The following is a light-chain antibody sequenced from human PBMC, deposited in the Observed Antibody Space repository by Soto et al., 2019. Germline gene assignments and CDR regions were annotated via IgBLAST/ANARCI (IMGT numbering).Light chain of an antibody. CDR3: QSYDSSLSAPV. V-gene: IGLV1-40*01. CDR2: GNI. J-gene: IGLJ3*02. Sequence: QSVLTQPPSVSGAPGQRVTISCTGSSSNIGAGYDVQWYQQLPGTAPKLLIYGNINRPSGVPDRFSGSKSGTSASLAITGLQAEDEADYYCQSYDSSLSAPVFGGGTKVTVL. CDR1: SSNIGAGYD.